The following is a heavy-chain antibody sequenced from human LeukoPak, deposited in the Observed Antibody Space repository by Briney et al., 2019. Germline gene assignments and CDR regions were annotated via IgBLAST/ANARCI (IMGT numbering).Heavy chain of an antibody. CDR3: AKDPTYCGGDCYRYGMDV. D-gene: IGHD2-21*01. V-gene: IGHV3-21*01. Sequence: GGSLRLSCAASGFTYSGYSMNWVRQAPGKGLEWVSSITRSGSHKYYADSVEGRFTVSRDNTKNSLYLQMNSLRAEDTAVYYCAKDPTYCGGDCYRYGMDVWGQGTTVTVSS. J-gene: IGHJ6*02. CDR2: ITRSGSHK. CDR1: GFTYSGYS.